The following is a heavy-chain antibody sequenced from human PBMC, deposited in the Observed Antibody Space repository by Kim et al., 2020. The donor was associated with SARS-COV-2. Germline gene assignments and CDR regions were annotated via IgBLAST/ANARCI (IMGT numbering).Heavy chain of an antibody. CDR3: AKMPSSGSYSGWFDP. D-gene: IGHD3-10*01. J-gene: IGHJ5*02. V-gene: IGHV3-23*01. Sequence: GGSLRLSCAASGFTFSSYAMSWVRQAPGKGLEWVSAISGSGGSTYYADSVKGRFTISRDNSKNTLYLQMNSLRAEDTAVYYCAKMPSSGSYSGWFDPWGQGTLVTVSS. CDR2: ISGSGGST. CDR1: GFTFSSYA.